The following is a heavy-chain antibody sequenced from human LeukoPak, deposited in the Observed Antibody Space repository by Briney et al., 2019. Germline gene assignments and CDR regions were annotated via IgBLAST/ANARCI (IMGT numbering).Heavy chain of an antibody. CDR2: ITWGRDNL. CDR3: AKDIGRGVRGVFDY. J-gene: IGHJ4*02. D-gene: IGHD3-10*01. Sequence: GGSLRLSCAVSGFIFDDYAMHWVRQAPGKGLEWVSGITWGRDNLAYAASVKGRFTISRDNAKNSLYLQMNSLRAEDTALYYCAKDIGRGVRGVFDYWGQGTLVTVSS. V-gene: IGHV3-9*01. CDR1: GFIFDDYA.